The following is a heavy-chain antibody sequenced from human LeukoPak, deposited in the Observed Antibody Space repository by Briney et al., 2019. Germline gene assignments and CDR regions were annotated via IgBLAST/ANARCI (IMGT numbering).Heavy chain of an antibody. V-gene: IGHV4-59*06. D-gene: IGHD3-16*02. CDR1: GGSISSYY. CDR2: IYYSGST. CDR3: ARDYRGHTNWFDP. Sequence: PSETLSLTCAVSGGSISSYYWSWIRQPAGKGLEWIGYIYYSGSTYYNPSLKSRVTISVDTSKNQFSLKLSSVTAADTAVYYCARDYRGHTNWFDPWGQGTLVTVSS. J-gene: IGHJ5*02.